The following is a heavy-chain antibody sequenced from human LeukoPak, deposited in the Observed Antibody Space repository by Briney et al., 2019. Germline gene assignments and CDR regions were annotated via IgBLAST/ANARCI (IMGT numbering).Heavy chain of an antibody. CDR1: GGSISSGGYY. CDR3: ARVGEQLVTPLDY. Sequence: SETLSLTCTVSGGSISSGGYYWSWIRQHPGKGLEWIGYIYYSGTTYYNPSLKSRVTISVDTSKNQFSLKLSSVTAADTAVYYCARVGEQLVTPLDYWGQGTLVTVSS. CDR2: IYYSGTT. D-gene: IGHD6-13*01. J-gene: IGHJ4*02. V-gene: IGHV4-31*03.